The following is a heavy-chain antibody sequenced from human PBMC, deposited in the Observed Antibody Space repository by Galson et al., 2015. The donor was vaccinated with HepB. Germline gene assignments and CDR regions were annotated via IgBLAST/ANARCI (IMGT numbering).Heavy chain of an antibody. CDR3: AKDLLVRSTAGNYFDY. Sequence: SLRLSCAASGFTFSSYAMSWVRQAPGKGLEWVSAISGSGGSTYYADSVKGRFTISRDNSKNTLYLQMNSLRAEDTAVYYCAKDLLVRSTAGNYFDYWGQGTLVTVSS. CDR1: GFTFSSYA. CDR2: ISGSGGST. D-gene: IGHD2-21*01. V-gene: IGHV3-23*01. J-gene: IGHJ4*02.